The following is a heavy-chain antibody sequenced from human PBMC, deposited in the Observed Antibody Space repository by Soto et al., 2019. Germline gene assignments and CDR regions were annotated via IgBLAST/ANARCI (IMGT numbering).Heavy chain of an antibody. V-gene: IGHV6-1*01. J-gene: IGHJ6*03. D-gene: IGHD6-13*01. CDR1: GGSFSTNNAA. CDR3: ARELGTSWSPYYYYYSMDV. CDR2: TYFRSTWND. Sequence: SQTLSLTCAISGGSFSTNNAAWSWIRQSPSRGLEWLGRTYFRSTWNDDYAVSLKGRITINPDTSKNQFSLQLNSVTPEDTAVYYCARELGTSWSPYYYYYSMDVWGQGTTVTVSS.